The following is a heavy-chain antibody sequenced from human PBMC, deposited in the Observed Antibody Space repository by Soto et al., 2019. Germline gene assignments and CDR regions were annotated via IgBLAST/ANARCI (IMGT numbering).Heavy chain of an antibody. Sequence: SETLCHPCTVSGGSISSGCYYWSWIRQHPGKGLEWIGYIYYSGSTYYNPSLKSRVTISVDTSKNQFSLKLSSVTAADTAVYYCARSGYSYGPNPLLYWGQGTLVTVS. V-gene: IGHV4-31*03. D-gene: IGHD5-18*01. CDR1: GGSISSGCYY. CDR2: IYYSGST. J-gene: IGHJ4*02. CDR3: ARSGYSYGPNPLLY.